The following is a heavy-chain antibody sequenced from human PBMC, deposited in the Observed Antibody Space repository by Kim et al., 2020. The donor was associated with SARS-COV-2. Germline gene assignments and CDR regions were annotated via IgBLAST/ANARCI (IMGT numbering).Heavy chain of an antibody. CDR1: GFTFSSYD. CDR3: ARGGSGYALRNHYYYYYGMDV. CDR2: IGTAGDT. Sequence: GGSLRLSCAASGFTFSSYDMHWVRQATGKGLEWVSAIGTAGDTYYPGSVKGRFTISRENAKNSLYLQMNSLRAGDTAVYYCARGGSGYALRNHYYYYYGMDVWGHGTTVTVSS. D-gene: IGHD5-12*01. J-gene: IGHJ6*02. V-gene: IGHV3-13*04.